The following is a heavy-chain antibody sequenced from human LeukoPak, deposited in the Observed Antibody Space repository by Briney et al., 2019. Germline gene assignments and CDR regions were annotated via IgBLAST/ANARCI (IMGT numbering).Heavy chain of an antibody. CDR1: GFTFSSYG. J-gene: IGHJ4*02. V-gene: IGHV3-33*01. D-gene: IGHD3-22*01. CDR2: IWYDGSNK. Sequence: GRSLRLSCAASGFTFSSYGMHWVRQAPGKGLEWVAVIWYDGSNKYYADSVKGRFTISRDNSKNTLYLQMNSLRAEDTAVCYCARDTAPYYYDSSGSDYWGQGTLVTVSS. CDR3: ARDTAPYYYDSSGSDY.